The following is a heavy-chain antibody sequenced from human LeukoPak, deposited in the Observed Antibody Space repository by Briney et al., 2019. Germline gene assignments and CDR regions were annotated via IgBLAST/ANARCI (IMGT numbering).Heavy chain of an antibody. D-gene: IGHD5-18*01. V-gene: IGHV3-21*01. J-gene: IGHJ4*02. CDR1: GFTFSSYS. CDR3: ARVSVDTAMATPSGFDY. CDR2: ISSSSSYI. Sequence: GGSLRLSCAASGFTFSSYSMNWVRQAPGKGPEWVSSISSSSSYIYYADSVKGRFTISRDNAKNSLYLQMNSLRAEDTAVYYCARVSVDTAMATPSGFDYWGQGTLVTVSS.